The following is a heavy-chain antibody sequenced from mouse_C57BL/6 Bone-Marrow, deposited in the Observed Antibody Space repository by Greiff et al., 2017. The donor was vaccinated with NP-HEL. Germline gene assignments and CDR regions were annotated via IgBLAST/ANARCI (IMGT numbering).Heavy chain of an antibody. D-gene: IGHD1-1*02. CDR2: IDPSDSYT. J-gene: IGHJ3*01. Sequence: VQLQQPGAELVRPGTSVKLSCKASGYTFTSYWMHWVKQRPGQGLEWIGVIDPSDSYTNYNQKFKGKATLTVDPSSSPAYMQLSSLTSEDSAVYYCAIWLAWFAYWGQGTLVTVSA. CDR1: GYTFTSYW. V-gene: IGHV1-59*01. CDR3: AIWLAWFAY.